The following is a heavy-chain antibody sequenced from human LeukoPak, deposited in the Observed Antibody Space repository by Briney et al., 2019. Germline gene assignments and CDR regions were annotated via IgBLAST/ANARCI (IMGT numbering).Heavy chain of an antibody. V-gene: IGHV3-7*01. D-gene: IGHD6-13*01. CDR3: ASERPSSSWYDY. Sequence: GGSLRLSCAASGFTFSSYWMTWLRQAPGTGLEWVANIKGDGSEKYYVDSVKGRFTLSRDSANNTLFLQMTRPRAEDTAVYYCASERPSSSWYDYWGQGTLVTVSS. J-gene: IGHJ4*02. CDR1: GFTFSSYW. CDR2: IKGDGSEK.